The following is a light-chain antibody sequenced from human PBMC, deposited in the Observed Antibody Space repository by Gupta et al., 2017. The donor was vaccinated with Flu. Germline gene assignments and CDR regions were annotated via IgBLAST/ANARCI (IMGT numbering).Light chain of an antibody. Sequence: QSVLTQSPSASGTPGQRVTISCSGSRSNIGSTTVNWYRQLPGTAPKLLIHSNNQGPSGVPERFSGSKSGTSTSLAISGLQSEDEANYYCAAWDISLNGWVFGGGSKLTVL. V-gene: IGLV1-44*01. CDR3: AAWDISLNGWV. CDR2: SNN. CDR1: RSNIGSTT. J-gene: IGLJ3*02.